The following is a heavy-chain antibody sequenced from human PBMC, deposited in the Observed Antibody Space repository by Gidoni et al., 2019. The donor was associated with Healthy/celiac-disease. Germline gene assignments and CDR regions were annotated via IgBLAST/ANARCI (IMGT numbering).Heavy chain of an antibody. J-gene: IGHJ5*02. Sequence: QVQLQQWGAGLLKPSAPLSLTCAVYGGSFSGYYWSWIRQPPGKGLEWIGEINHSGSTNYNPSLKSRVTISVDTAKNQVSLKLSSVTAADTAVYYCARGLLWFGELLPWFDPWGQGTLVTVSS. CDR3: ARGLLWFGELLPWFDP. CDR2: INHSGST. D-gene: IGHD3-10*01. CDR1: GGSFSGYY. V-gene: IGHV4-34*01.